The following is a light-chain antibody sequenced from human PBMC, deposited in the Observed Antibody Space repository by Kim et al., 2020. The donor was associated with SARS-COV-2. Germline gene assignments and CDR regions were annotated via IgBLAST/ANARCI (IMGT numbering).Light chain of an antibody. Sequence: DIQMTQSPSSLSASVGDGVTITCWASQSITYFLNWYQQKPGKAPKLLIYAASSLQSGVPSRFSGSGSGTDFTLTISSLQPEDFATYYCQQSYSTMYTFGQGTKLEI. CDR2: AAS. CDR3: QQSYSTMYT. CDR1: QSITYF. J-gene: IGKJ2*01. V-gene: IGKV1-39*01.